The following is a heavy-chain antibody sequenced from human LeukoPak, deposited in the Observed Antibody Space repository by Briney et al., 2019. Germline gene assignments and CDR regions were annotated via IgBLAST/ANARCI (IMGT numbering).Heavy chain of an antibody. CDR1: GYTFTGYY. D-gene: IGHD2-15*01. V-gene: IGHV1-2*06. CDR3: ASAVVVHTDAFDI. CDR2: INPNSGGT. J-gene: IGHJ3*02. Sequence: ASVKVSCKASGYTFTGYYIHWVRQAPGQGLEWMGRINPNSGGTNYAQKFQGRVTMTRDTSISTAYMEVSRLRSDDTAVYYCASAVVVHTDAFDIWGQGTVVTVSS.